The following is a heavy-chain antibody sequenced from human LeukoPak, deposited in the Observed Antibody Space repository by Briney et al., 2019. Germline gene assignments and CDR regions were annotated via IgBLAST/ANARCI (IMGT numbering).Heavy chain of an antibody. D-gene: IGHD4-11*01. CDR1: GYTFTGYY. J-gene: IGHJ4*02. CDR3: ARGGGLVRLGD. Sequence: ASVKVSCKASGYTFTGYYMHWVRQAPGQGLEWMGWISAYNGNTKYAQKFQGRVTMTTDTSTSTAYMELRSLRSDDTAVYYCARGGGLVRLGDWGQGTLVTVSS. V-gene: IGHV1-18*04. CDR2: ISAYNGNT.